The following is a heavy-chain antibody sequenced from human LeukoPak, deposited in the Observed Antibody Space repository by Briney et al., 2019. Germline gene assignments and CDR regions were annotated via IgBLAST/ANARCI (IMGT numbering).Heavy chain of an antibody. V-gene: IGHV3-21*01. D-gene: IGHD3-3*01. J-gene: IGHJ4*02. Sequence: GGSLRLSCAASGFTFSSYSMNWVRQAPGKGLEWVSSISSSSSYIYYADSVKGRFTISRDNAKSSLYLQMNSLRAEDTAVYYCASGRVNYDFWSGYGYWGQGTLVTVSS. CDR2: ISSSSSYI. CDR3: ASGRVNYDFWSGYGY. CDR1: GFTFSSYS.